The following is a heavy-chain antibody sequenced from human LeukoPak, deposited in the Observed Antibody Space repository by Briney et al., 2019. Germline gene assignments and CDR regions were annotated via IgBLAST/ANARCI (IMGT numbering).Heavy chain of an antibody. J-gene: IGHJ4*02. D-gene: IGHD3-10*01. V-gene: IGHV3-11*01. Sequence: GGSLRLSCVASGFTFREYYMGWIRQAPGKGLEWVSYISGSGFTTHYAGSVKGRFTISRDNAKNSLYLQMSSLRPEDTGMYYCARDAPSKTMVRRFDYWGQGTLATVSS. CDR3: ARDAPSKTMVRRFDY. CDR2: ISGSGFTT. CDR1: GFTFREYY.